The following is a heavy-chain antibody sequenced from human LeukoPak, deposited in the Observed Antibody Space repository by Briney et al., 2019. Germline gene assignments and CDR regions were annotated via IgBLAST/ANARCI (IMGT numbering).Heavy chain of an antibody. CDR3: ARDDDYYGSGKSDY. V-gene: IGHV3-48*04. CDR2: ISSSSSTI. CDR1: GFTFSSYS. D-gene: IGHD3-10*01. J-gene: IGHJ4*02. Sequence: GGPLRLSCAASGFTFSSYSMNWVRQAPGKGLEWVSYISSSSSTIYYADSVKGRFTISRDNAKNSLYLQMNSLRAEDTAVYYCARDDDYYGSGKSDYWGQGTLVTVSS.